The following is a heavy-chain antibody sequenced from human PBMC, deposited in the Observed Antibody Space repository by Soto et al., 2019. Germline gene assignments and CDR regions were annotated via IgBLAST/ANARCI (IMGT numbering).Heavy chain of an antibody. J-gene: IGHJ4*02. CDR1: DGSISRGNYY. V-gene: IGHV4-30-4*01. CDR2: ISYSGTT. D-gene: IGHD4-17*01. Sequence: SETLSLTCTVSDGSISRGNYYLRWIRPPPGKGLEWIGFISYSGTTHYSASLRSRVSISVDTSKNQFSLDLSSVTAADTAVYYCATMGTPVTGLYYFDYWGQGTLVTVSS. CDR3: ATMGTPVTGLYYFDY.